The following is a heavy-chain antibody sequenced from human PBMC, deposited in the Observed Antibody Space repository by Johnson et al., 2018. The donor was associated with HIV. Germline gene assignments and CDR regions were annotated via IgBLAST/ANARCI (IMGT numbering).Heavy chain of an antibody. D-gene: IGHD2-15*01. CDR2: ISSSGSTI. Sequence: QVQLVESGGGVVQPGRSLRLSCAASGFTFSDYYMSWIRQAPGKGLEWVSYISSSGSTIYYADSVKGRFTISRDNAKTSLYLQMNSLRAEDTAVYYCARDRRVSGEGYCSGGTCYPYIAYSDAFDIWGQGTMVTVSS. J-gene: IGHJ3*02. V-gene: IGHV3-11*04. CDR3: ARDRRVSGEGYCSGGTCYPYIAYSDAFDI. CDR1: GFTFSDYY.